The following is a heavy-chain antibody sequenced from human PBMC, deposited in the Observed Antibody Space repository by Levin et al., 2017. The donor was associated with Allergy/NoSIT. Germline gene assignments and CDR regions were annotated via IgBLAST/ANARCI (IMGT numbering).Heavy chain of an antibody. CDR2: IYDSGST. CDR3: ATWGAVGRWNGADY. CDR1: GGSISSYY. V-gene: IGHV4-4*07. D-gene: IGHD1-1*01. J-gene: IGHJ4*02. Sequence: ESLKISCTVSGGSISSYYWSWIRQPAGKGLEWIGRIYDSGSTIYNPSLESRVTMSVDTSKNQFSLKLSSVTAADTAVYYCATWGAVGRWNGADYWGQGTLVTVSS.